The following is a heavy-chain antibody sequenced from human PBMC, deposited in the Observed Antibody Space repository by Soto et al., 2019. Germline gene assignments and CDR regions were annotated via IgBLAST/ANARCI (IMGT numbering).Heavy chain of an antibody. D-gene: IGHD1-7*01. J-gene: IGHJ4*02. CDR2: ISYDGSNK. CDR1: GSTFSSYA. V-gene: IGHV3-30-3*01. CDR3: ARGEGDDWNYDLDAYYFDY. Sequence: GGPLRLSCAASGSTFSSYAMHWVRQAPGKGLEWVAVISYDGSNKYYADSVKGRFTISRDNSKNTLYLQMNSLRAEATAVYYCARGEGDDWNYDLDAYYFDYWGQGTLVTVSS.